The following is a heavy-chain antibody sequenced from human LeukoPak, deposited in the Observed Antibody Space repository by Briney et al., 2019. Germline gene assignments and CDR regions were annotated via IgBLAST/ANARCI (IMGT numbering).Heavy chain of an antibody. J-gene: IGHJ5*02. D-gene: IGHD2-2*01. CDR1: GYTFTSYY. CDR3: ARDLDCSSTSCYGGFDP. Sequence: GASVKVSCKASGYTFTSYYMHWVRQAPGQGLEWMGIINPSGGSASYAQKFQGRVTMTRDMSTSTVYMELCSLRSEDTAVYYCARDLDCSSTSCYGGFDPWGQGTLVTVSS. V-gene: IGHV1-46*01. CDR2: INPSGGSA.